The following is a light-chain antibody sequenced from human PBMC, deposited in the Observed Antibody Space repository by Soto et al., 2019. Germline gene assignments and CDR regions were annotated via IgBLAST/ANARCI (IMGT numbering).Light chain of an antibody. V-gene: IGKV3-20*01. CDR3: QQYGSSPPIS. CDR2: GAS. J-gene: IGKJ5*01. CDR1: QSVSSSY. Sequence: EIALTQSPGTLSLSPGERATLSCTASQSVSSSYLAWYQQKPGQAPRLLIYGASSRATGIPGTFGGSWSGTDFTLTISRLEPEDFAVNYCQQYGSSPPISFGQGTRLEIK.